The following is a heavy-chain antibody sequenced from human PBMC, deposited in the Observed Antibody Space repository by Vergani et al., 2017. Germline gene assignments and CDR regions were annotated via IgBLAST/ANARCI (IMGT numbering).Heavy chain of an antibody. D-gene: IGHD6-13*01. J-gene: IGHJ5*02. CDR1: GYTFTSYD. CDR3: ARDLGSLNWFDP. Sequence: QVQLVQSGAEVKKPGASVKVSCKASGYTFTSYDINWVRQAPGQGLEWMGGIIPIFGTANYAQKFQGRVTITADESTSTAYMELSSLRSEDTAVYYCARDLGSLNWFDPWGQGTLVTVSS. V-gene: IGHV1-69*01. CDR2: IIPIFGTA.